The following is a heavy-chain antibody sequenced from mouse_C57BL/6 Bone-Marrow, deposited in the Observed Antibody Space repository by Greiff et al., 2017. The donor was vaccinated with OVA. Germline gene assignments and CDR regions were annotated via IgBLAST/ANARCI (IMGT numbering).Heavy chain of an antibody. D-gene: IGHD2-3*01. CDR1: GYTFTSYW. V-gene: IGHV1-64*01. CDR3: ADGYYVGFAY. CDR2: IHPNSGST. J-gene: IGHJ3*01. Sequence: VQLQQPGAELVKPGASVKLSCKASGYTFTSYWMHWVKQRPGQGLEWIGMIHPNSGSTNYNEKFKSKATLTVDKYSRTAYMQLSSLTSEDSAFYSFADGYYVGFAYWGQGTLVTVSA.